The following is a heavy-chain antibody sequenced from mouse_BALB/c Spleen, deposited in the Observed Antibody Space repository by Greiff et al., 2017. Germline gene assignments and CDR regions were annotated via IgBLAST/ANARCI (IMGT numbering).Heavy chain of an antibody. CDR2: INPGSGGT. J-gene: IGHJ4*01. Sequence: VKLQESGAELVRPGTSVKVSCKASGYAFTNYLIEWVKQRPGQGLEWIGVINPGSGGTNYNEKFKGKATLTADKSSSTAYMQLSSLTSDDSAVYFCARGGTARAPYWGQGTSVTVSS. D-gene: IGHD3-2*01. CDR1: GYAFTNYL. V-gene: IGHV1-54*01. CDR3: ARGGTARAPY.